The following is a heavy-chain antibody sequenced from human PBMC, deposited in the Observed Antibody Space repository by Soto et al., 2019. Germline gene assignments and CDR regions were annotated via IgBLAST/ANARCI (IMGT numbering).Heavy chain of an antibody. CDR1: GFTFSSYS. CDR3: ARNVSLDYYYGMDV. CDR2: ISSSSSYI. J-gene: IGHJ6*02. V-gene: IGHV3-21*01. Sequence: GGSLRLSCAASGFTFSSYSMNWVRQAPGKGLEWVSSISSSSSYIYYADSVKGRFTISRDNAKNSLYLQMNSLRAEDTAVYYCARNVSLDYYYGMDVWGQGTTVTVSS. D-gene: IGHD1-1*01.